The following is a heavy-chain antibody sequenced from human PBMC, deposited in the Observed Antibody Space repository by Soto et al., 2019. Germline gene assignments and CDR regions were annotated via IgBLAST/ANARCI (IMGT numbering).Heavy chain of an antibody. CDR3: ARERGYITMVRGVKDYYMDV. CDR2: IYHSGST. J-gene: IGHJ6*03. V-gene: IGHV4-4*02. CDR1: SGSISSSNW. Sequence: SETLSLTCAVSSGSISSSNWWSWVRQPPGKGLEWIGEIYHSGSTNYNPSLKSRVTISVDKSKNQFSLKLSSVTAADTAVYYCARERGYITMVRGVKDYYMDVWGKGTTVTVSS. D-gene: IGHD3-10*01.